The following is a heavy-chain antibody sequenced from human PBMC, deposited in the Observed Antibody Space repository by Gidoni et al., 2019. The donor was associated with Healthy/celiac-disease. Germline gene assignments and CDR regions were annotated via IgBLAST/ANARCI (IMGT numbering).Heavy chain of an antibody. J-gene: IGHJ3*01. D-gene: IGHD3-22*01. CDR1: GFTFDDYA. CDR2: VSWDSGSM. V-gene: IGHV3-9*01. CDR3: AKDSSRSVYYAAFDF. Sequence: EVLLVESGGGLVQPGRSLRLSCAASGFTFDDYAMHWVRQVPGKGLEWGSGVSWDSGSMGYSDSVKGRFTISRDNAKNSLYLQMNGLRGEDTALYYCAKDSSRSVYYAAFDFWGKGQWSPSLQ.